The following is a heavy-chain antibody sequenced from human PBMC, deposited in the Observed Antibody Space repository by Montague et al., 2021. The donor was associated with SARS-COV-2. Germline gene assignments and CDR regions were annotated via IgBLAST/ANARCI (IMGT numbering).Heavy chain of an antibody. CDR3: AGVKLGYYYGLGVSAHFDY. J-gene: IGHJ4*02. V-gene: IGHV4-59*02. CDR2: IYYSGST. D-gene: IGHD3-10*01. Sequence: SETLSLTCTVSGGSVSSYYWSWIRQPPGKGLEWIGDIYYSGSTNYNPSLKSRVTISADTSKSQFSLKLSSVTAADTAVYYCAGVKLGYYYGLGVSAHFDYWGQGTLVTVSS. CDR1: GGSVSSYY.